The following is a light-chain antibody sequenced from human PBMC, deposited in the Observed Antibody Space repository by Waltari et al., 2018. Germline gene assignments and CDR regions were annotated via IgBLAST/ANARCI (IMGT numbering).Light chain of an antibody. J-gene: IGKJ2*01. CDR2: WAS. CDR1: QSVLYSSNNKNY. Sequence: DIVMTQSPDSLAVSLGERATINCKSSQSVLYSSNNKNYLAWYQQKPGQPPKLLIYWASTRESGVPDRFSGSGSGTDFTLTISSLQAEDVAVYYCQQYYGNPRTFGQGTNL. V-gene: IGKV4-1*01. CDR3: QQYYGNPRT.